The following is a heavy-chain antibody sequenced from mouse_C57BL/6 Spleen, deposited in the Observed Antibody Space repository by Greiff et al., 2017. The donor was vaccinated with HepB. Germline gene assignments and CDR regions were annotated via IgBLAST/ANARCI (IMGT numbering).Heavy chain of an antibody. D-gene: IGHD1-1*01. CDR1: GYAFSSSW. V-gene: IGHV1-82*01. CDR3: ARDYVAWFAY. Sequence: QVQLKQSGPELVKPGASVKISCKASGYAFSSSWMNWVKQRPGKGLEWIGRIYPGDGTTNYNGKFKGKATLTADKSSSTAYMQLSSLTSEDSAVYFCARDYVAWFAYWGQGTLVTVSA. J-gene: IGHJ3*01. CDR2: IYPGDGTT.